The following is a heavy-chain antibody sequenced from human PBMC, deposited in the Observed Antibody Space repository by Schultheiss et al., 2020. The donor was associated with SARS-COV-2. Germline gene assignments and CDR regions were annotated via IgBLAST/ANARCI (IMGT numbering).Heavy chain of an antibody. J-gene: IGHJ2*01. V-gene: IGHV4-59*05. D-gene: IGHD3-22*01. CDR1: GGSISSYY. CDR3: ARAVLVVVDWYFDL. CDR2: IYYSGST. Sequence: GSLRLSCTVSGGSISSYYWSWIRQPAGKGLEWIGRIYYSGSTYYNPSLKSRVTISVDTSKNQFSLKLSSVTAADTAVYYCARAVLVVVDWYFDLWGRGTLVTVSS.